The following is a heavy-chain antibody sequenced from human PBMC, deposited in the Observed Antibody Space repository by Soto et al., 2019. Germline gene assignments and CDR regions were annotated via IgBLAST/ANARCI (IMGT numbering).Heavy chain of an antibody. V-gene: IGHV3-48*01. Sequence: EVQLVESGGGLVQPGGSLRLSCAASGFTFSSYSMNWVRQAAGKGLEWVSYISSSSSTIYYADSVKGRFTISRDNAKNSLYLQMNSLRAEDTAVYYCARVSGSGLADWGQGTLVTVSS. J-gene: IGHJ4*02. CDR1: GFTFSSYS. D-gene: IGHD3-10*01. CDR3: ARVSGSGLAD. CDR2: ISSSSSTI.